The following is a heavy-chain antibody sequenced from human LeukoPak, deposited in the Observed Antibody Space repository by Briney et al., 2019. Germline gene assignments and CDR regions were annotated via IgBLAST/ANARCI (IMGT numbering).Heavy chain of an antibody. D-gene: IGHD5-12*01. CDR3: ARDRERVVATMGYY. V-gene: IGHV1-18*01. CDR1: GYTFTSYG. CDR2: ISAYNGNT. J-gene: IGHJ4*02. Sequence: ASVKVSCKASGYTFTSYGVSWVRQAPGQGLEWMGWISAYNGNTNYAQRLQGRVTMTTDTSTSTAYMELRSLRSDDTAVYYCARDRERVVATMGYYWGQGTLVTVSS.